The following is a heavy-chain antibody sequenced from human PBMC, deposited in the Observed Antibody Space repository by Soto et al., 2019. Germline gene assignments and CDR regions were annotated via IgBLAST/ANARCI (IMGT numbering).Heavy chain of an antibody. D-gene: IGHD6-6*01. CDR1: GFTFSSYA. Sequence: GSLRLSCTASGFTFSSYAMSWVRQAPGKGLEWVSAISGSGGNTYYADSVKGRFTISRDNSKNTLYLQMNSLRAEDTAVYYCAKSITARPFDYWGQGALVNVSS. J-gene: IGHJ4*02. CDR2: ISGSGGNT. CDR3: AKSITARPFDY. V-gene: IGHV3-23*01.